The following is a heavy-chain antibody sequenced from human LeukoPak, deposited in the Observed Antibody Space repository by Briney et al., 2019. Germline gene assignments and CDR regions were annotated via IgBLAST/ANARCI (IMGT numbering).Heavy chain of an antibody. Sequence: SETLSLTCTVSGDSISSGDYYWSWIRQPAGKGLEWIGRIYSSGSTNYNPSPKSRVTMSVDTSKNQFSLKLSSVTAADTAVYYCARAVGGSQAYYYYYYMDVWGKGTTVTISS. D-gene: IGHD1-26*01. J-gene: IGHJ6*03. CDR2: IYSSGST. V-gene: IGHV4-61*02. CDR3: ARAVGGSQAYYYYYYMDV. CDR1: GDSISSGDYY.